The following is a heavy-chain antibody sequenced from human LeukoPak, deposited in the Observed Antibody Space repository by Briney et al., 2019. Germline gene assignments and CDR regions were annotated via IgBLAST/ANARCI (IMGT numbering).Heavy chain of an antibody. CDR2: IKQDGSEK. Sequence: GGSLRLSCAASGFTFSSYWMSWVRQAPGKGLEWVANIKQDGSEKYYVDSVKGRFTISRDNAKNSLYLQMNSLRAEDTAVYYCARTPREWLSLYYYYYGMDVWGQGTTVTVSS. J-gene: IGHJ6*02. D-gene: IGHD3-3*01. V-gene: IGHV3-7*01. CDR1: GFTFSSYW. CDR3: ARTPREWLSLYYYYYGMDV.